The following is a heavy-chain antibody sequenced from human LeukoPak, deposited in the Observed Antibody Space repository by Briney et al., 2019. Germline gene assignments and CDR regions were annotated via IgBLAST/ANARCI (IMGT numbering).Heavy chain of an antibody. V-gene: IGHV4-39*01. CDR3: ASSRRGRRLLLGYYYYGMDV. D-gene: IGHD3-22*01. CDR1: GGSIDTSSYY. CDR2: GYYSGTS. Sequence: NPSETLSLTCTVSGGSIDTSSYYWGWIRQPPGKGLEWIGSGYYSGTSYYKPSLKSRVTISVDTSKKQFSLKLSSVTAADTAVYYCASSRRGRRLLLGYYYYGMDVWGQGTTVTVSS. J-gene: IGHJ6*02.